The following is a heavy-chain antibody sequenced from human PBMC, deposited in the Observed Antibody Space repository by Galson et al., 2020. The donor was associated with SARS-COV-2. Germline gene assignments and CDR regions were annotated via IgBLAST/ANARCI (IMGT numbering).Heavy chain of an antibody. CDR2: MYYSGNT. D-gene: IGHD6-19*01. J-gene: IGHJ4*02. V-gene: IGHV4-39*07. CDR1: GGSISRSSYY. Sequence: ASETLSLTCTVSGGSISRSSYYWGWIRQPPGKGLEWIGSMYYSGNTYYNPSLKSRVAISADTSKNQFSLKLSSVTAADTAVYYCAKDRGIAVAGTLYYFDYWGQGTLVTVSS. CDR3: AKDRGIAVAGTLYYFDY.